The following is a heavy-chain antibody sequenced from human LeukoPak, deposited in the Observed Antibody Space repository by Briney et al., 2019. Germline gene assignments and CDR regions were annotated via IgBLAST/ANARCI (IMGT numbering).Heavy chain of an antibody. V-gene: IGHV3-48*03. CDR1: GFTFSSYE. CDR3: ARWFYYETSGLYYGSFDN. Sequence: GGSLRLSCAAPGFTFSSYEMNWVRQAPGKGLEWVSYISSSGSTIYYADSVKGRFTISRDNARNTLYLQMNSLRAEDTAVYYCARWFYYETSGLYYGSFDNWGQGTLVTVSS. D-gene: IGHD3-22*01. CDR2: ISSSGSTI. J-gene: IGHJ5*02.